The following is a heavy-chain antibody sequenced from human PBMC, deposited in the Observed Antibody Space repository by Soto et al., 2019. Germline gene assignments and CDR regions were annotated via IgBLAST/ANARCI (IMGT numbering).Heavy chain of an antibody. V-gene: IGHV3-23*01. Sequence: EVQLLESGGGLLQPGGSLRLSCSASGFTFNNYAMAWVRQAPGEGLEWVSGISGSGATPYYADSVKGRFTISRDNSKNTLFLQMNSLSAEDTAVYFCAKAGYCTGVSCYFYYFDSWGKGTLVPVSS. D-gene: IGHD2-15*01. CDR2: ISGSGATP. CDR1: GFTFNNYA. CDR3: AKAGYCTGVSCYFYYFDS. J-gene: IGHJ4*02.